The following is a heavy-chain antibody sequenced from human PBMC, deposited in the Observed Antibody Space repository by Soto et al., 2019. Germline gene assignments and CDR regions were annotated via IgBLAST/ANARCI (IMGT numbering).Heavy chain of an antibody. V-gene: IGHV3-30-3*01. D-gene: IGHD6-19*01. Sequence: QVQLVESGGGVVQPGRSLRLSCAASGFTFSSYAMHWVRQAPGKGLEWVAVISYDGSNKYYADSVKGRFTISRDNSKNTLYLQMNSLRAEDTAVHYCARVAAVAAVDYWGQGTLVTVSS. CDR3: ARVAAVAAVDY. CDR1: GFTFSSYA. CDR2: ISYDGSNK. J-gene: IGHJ4*02.